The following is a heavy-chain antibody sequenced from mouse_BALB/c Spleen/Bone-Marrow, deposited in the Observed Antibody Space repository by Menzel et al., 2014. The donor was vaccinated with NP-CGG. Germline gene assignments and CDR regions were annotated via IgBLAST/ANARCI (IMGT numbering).Heavy chain of an antibody. CDR1: GYTFTGYW. CDR2: IDPYDSYI. CDR3: ARGRHYYSLDY. Sequence: QVQLQQSGAELVKPGASVKMSCKASGYTFTGYWMHWVKQRPGQGLEWIGEIDPYDSYINYNQKFKDKASLTVDPSSSTAYMHLSSLTSDDSAVYCCARGRHYYSLDYWGQGTSVTVSS. J-gene: IGHJ4*01. V-gene: IGHV1-69*02.